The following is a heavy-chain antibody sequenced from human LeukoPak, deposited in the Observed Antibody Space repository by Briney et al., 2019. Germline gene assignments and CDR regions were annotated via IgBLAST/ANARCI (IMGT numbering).Heavy chain of an antibody. CDR1: GCSIRRYF. J-gene: IGHJ6*02. CDR3: ARDPAPYSHEPLHYGMDV. CDR2: IYGSGST. D-gene: IGHD3-16*01. Sequence: PSETLSLTCTVSGCSIRRYFWNWIRQPPGKGLEWIGYIYGSGSTTYNPSLKSRVTISVDTSKNQFSLKLRSVTAADTAVYYCARDPAPYSHEPLHYGMDVWGPGTTVTVSS. V-gene: IGHV4-59*01.